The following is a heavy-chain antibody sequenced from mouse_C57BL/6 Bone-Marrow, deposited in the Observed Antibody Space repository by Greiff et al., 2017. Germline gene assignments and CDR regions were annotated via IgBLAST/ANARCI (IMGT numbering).Heavy chain of an antibody. J-gene: IGHJ3*01. CDR2: IDPSDSYT. V-gene: IGHV1-69*01. Sequence: VQLQQPGAELVMPGASVKLSCKASGYTFTSYWMHWVKQRPGQGLEWIGEIDPSDSYTNYNQKFKGKSTLTVAKSSSTAYMQLSSLTSEDSAVYYCARSRGAYWGQGTLVTVSA. CDR3: ARSRGAY. CDR1: GYTFTSYW.